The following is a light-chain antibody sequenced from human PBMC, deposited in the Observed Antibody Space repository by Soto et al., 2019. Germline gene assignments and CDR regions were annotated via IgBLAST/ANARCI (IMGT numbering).Light chain of an antibody. Sequence: DIQMTQSPSSLSASVGDRVTISCRASQSVATYLHWYQQQPGTAPRLLISRASSVRSGVPPRFSGSGSGRYYTLTISSLRPEDIGTYVCQQSYTFPWTFGPGTKVEIK. CDR1: QSVATY. CDR2: RAS. V-gene: IGKV1-39*01. J-gene: IGKJ1*01. CDR3: QQSYTFPWT.